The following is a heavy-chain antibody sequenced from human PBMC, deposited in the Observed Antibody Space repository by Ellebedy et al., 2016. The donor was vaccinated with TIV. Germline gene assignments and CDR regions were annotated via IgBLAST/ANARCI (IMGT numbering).Heavy chain of an antibody. J-gene: IGHJ5*02. CDR1: GFTFSSYS. CDR2: ISRTSNFI. Sequence: GESLKISCATSGFTFSSYSMNWVRQAPGKGLEWVSYISRTSNFIYYADSVKGRFTISSDDAKNSLYLQMNSLRDEDTAVYYCARDRIAVADNWFDPWGQGTLVTVSS. D-gene: IGHD6-19*01. V-gene: IGHV3-48*02. CDR3: ARDRIAVADNWFDP.